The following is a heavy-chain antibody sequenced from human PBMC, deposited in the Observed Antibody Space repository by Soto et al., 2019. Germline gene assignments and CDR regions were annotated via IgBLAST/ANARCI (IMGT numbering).Heavy chain of an antibody. V-gene: IGHV4-59*01. CDR3: ARAPGVGWFGEWNDY. CDR2: IEYSGST. D-gene: IGHD3-10*01. CDR1: GGSISSYY. J-gene: IGHJ4*02. Sequence: QVQLQESGPGLVKPSETLSLTCTVSGGSISSYYWSLIRQPPGKGLEWIGYIEYSGSTNYNPSLRSRDTISVDPYKNQFSQRLSAVTAADTAVYYWARAPGVGWFGEWNDYWGQGTLVTVSS.